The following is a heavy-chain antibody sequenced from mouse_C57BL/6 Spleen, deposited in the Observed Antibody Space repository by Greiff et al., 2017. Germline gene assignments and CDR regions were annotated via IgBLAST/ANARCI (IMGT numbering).Heavy chain of an antibody. Sequence: QVQLQQPGAELVRPGSSVKLSCKASGYTFTSYWMHWVKQRPIQGLEWIGNIDPSDSETHYNQKFKDKATLTVDKSSSTAYMQLSSLTSEDSAVYYCAREEVYYHGYFDVWGTGTTVTVSS. V-gene: IGHV1-52*01. J-gene: IGHJ1*03. CDR3: AREEVYYHGYFDV. CDR2: IDPSDSET. D-gene: IGHD1-1*01. CDR1: GYTFTSYW.